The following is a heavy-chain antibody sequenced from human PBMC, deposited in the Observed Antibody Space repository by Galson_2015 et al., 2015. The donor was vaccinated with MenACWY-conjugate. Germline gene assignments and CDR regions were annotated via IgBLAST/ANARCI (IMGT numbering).Heavy chain of an antibody. V-gene: IGHV1-3*01. D-gene: IGHD2-2*01. J-gene: IGHJ6*02. Sequence: SVKVSCKASGYTFTNYAMHWVRQAPGQGLEWMGWINAGNGNTKYSQKFQGRVTITSDTSASTAYMELSSLRSEDTAVYYCAREIVVAPAASGGDDYYGRDVGGQGTTVTVSS. CDR3: AREIVVAPAASGGDDYYGRDV. CDR2: INAGNGNT. CDR1: GYTFTNYA.